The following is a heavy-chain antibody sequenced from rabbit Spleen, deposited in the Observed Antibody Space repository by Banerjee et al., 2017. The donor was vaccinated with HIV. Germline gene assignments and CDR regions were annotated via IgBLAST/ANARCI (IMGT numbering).Heavy chain of an antibody. J-gene: IGHJ4*01. CDR2: IYAGSFDST. CDR3: ARGSATMTMVITGYYFNL. D-gene: IGHD2-1*01. Sequence: QEQLVESGGGLVKPEGSLKLSCTASGFSFSSSYYVCWVRQAPGKGLEWVACIYAGSFDSTVYASWAKGRFAISRTSSTTVTLQVTSLTVADTATYFCARGSATMTMVITGYYFNLWGPGTLVTVS. V-gene: IGHV1S45*01. CDR1: GFSFSSSYY.